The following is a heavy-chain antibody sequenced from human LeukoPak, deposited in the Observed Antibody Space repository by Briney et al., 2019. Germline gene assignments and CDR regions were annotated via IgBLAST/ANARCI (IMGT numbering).Heavy chain of an antibody. D-gene: IGHD4-23*01. CDR1: GGSIMVAAYS. V-gene: IGHV4-30-2*01. Sequence: SESLSLTCTVSGGSIMVAAYSWSWIRQPPGKGLEWIGYIYYSGRTYYNPSLKSRVTISLDRSKNQFSLKLSSVTAADTAVYFCARGYGDNSGAFDIWGQGTLVTVSS. CDR3: ARGYGDNSGAFDI. J-gene: IGHJ3*02. CDR2: IYYSGRT.